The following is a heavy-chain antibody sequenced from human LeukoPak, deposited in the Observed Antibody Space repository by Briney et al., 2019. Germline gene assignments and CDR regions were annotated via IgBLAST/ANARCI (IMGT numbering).Heavy chain of an antibody. J-gene: IGHJ6*04. CDR2: ISSSGSTI. Sequence: GGSLRHSCAASGFTFSSYEMNWVRQAPGKGLEWVSYISSSGSTIYYADSVKGRFTISRDNAKNSLYLQMNSLRAEDTAVYYCAELGITMVGGVWGKGTTVTISS. V-gene: IGHV3-48*03. CDR3: AELGITMVGGV. CDR1: GFTFSSYE. D-gene: IGHD3-10*02.